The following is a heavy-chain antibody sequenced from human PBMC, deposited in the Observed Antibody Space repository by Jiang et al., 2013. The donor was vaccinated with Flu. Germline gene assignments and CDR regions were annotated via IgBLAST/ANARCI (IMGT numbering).Heavy chain of an antibody. J-gene: IGHJ5*02. V-gene: IGHV3-30*02. Sequence: QLLESGGGVVQPGGSLRLSCAASGFTFSSYGMHWVRQAPGKGLEWVAFIRYDGSNKYYADSVKGRFTISRDNSKNTLYLQMNSLRAEDTAVYYCAKDPGKLERRGNWFDPWGQGTLVTVSS. CDR3: AKDPGKLERRGNWFDP. CDR1: GFTFSSYG. D-gene: IGHD1-1*01. CDR2: IRYDGSNK.